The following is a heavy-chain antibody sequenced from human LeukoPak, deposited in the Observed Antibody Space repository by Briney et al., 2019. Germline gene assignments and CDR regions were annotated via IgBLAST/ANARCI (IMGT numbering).Heavy chain of an antibody. V-gene: IGHV5-51*01. CDR1: GYSFTSYW. J-gene: IGHJ5*02. D-gene: IGHD6-13*01. CDR3: ARQVAAAAPRDGDWFDP. CDR2: IYPGDSDT. Sequence: GESLKISCQGSGYSFTSYWIGWVRQMPGKGLEWMGIIYPGDSDTRYSPSFQGQVTISADKSISTAYLQWSSLKASDTAMYYCARQVAAAAPRDGDWFDPWGQGTLVTVSS.